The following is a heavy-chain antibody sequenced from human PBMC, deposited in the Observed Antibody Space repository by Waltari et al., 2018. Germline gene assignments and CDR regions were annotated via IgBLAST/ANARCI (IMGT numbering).Heavy chain of an antibody. CDR3: ARWDSSTGIRYFDY. CDR2: IYYSGST. D-gene: IGHD6-13*01. J-gene: IGHJ4*02. V-gene: IGHV4-31*03. CDR1: GGSISSGGYY. Sequence: QVQLQESGPGLVKPSQTLSLTCTVSGGSISSGGYYWSWIRQHPGKGLEWIGYIYYSGSTYYNPSLKSRVTIAVDTSKNQFSLKLSSVTAADTAVYYCARWDSSTGIRYFDYWGQGTLVTVSS.